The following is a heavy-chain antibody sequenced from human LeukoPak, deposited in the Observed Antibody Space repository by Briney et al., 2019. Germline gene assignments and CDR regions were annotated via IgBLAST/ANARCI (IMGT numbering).Heavy chain of an antibody. D-gene: IGHD6-6*01. CDR1: GFTFSNYA. CDR2: ISGSGGNT. Sequence: GGSLRLSCAASGFTFSNYAMSWVRQAPGKGLEWVSAISGSGGNTYYADSMKGRFTISRDNSKNTLYLQMNSLRAEDTAVYYCAKDLYSSSWYYGMDVWGQGTTVTVSS. J-gene: IGHJ6*02. V-gene: IGHV3-23*01. CDR3: AKDLYSSSWYYGMDV.